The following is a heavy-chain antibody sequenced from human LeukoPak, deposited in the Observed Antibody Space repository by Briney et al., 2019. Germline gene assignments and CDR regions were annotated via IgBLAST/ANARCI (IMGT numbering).Heavy chain of an antibody. CDR3: ARVRDHYHWYFDL. D-gene: IGHD5-24*01. CDR2: LYSGGDT. V-gene: IGHV3-53*01. J-gene: IGHJ2*01. CDR1: GFTVGTKY. Sequence: PGGSLRLSCAASGFTVGTKYMNWVRQAPGKGLEWVSILYSGGDTYYADSVKGRFTISRDNSRNTLSLQMNSLRVEDTAVYYCARVRDHYHWYFDLWGRGTLVTVSS.